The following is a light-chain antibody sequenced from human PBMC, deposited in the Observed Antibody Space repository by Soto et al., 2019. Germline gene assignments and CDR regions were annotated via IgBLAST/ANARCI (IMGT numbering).Light chain of an antibody. CDR1: SSDVGGYNY. CDR3: SSYTSSSTPWV. J-gene: IGLJ3*02. Sequence: QSVLTQPASVSGSPGQSITISCTGTSSDVGGYNYVSWYQQHPGKAPKLMIYEVSNRPSGVSNRFSGSKSGNTASLTISGLQPEDEADYYCSSYTSSSTPWVFGGGTKLTVL. V-gene: IGLV2-14*01. CDR2: EVS.